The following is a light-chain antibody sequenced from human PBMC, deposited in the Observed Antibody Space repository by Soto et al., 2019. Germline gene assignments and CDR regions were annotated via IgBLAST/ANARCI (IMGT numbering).Light chain of an antibody. CDR1: SSDVGNYKY. Sequence: QSVLTQPASVSGSPGQSITISCTGTSSDVGNYKYVSWYQQHPGKAPKLMIYEVSNRPSGVSNRFSASKSGNTASLTISGHQADDETDYYCFSYTSSGTYVFGTGTKLTVL. J-gene: IGLJ1*01. V-gene: IGLV2-14*01. CDR2: EVS. CDR3: FSYTSSGTYV.